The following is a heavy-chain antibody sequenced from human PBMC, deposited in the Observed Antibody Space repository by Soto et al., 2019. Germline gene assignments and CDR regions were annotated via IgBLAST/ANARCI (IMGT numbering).Heavy chain of an antibody. CDR2: IIPIFGTA. CDR3: ARADYYDSSGYYANAFDI. D-gene: IGHD3-22*01. J-gene: IGHJ3*02. V-gene: IGHV1-69*01. CDR1: GGTFSSYA. Sequence: QVQLVQSGAEVKKPGSSVKVSCKASGGTFSSYAISWVRQAPGQGLEWMGGIIPIFGTANYAQKFQGRVTITADESTSTAYMELSRLRSEDTAVYYCARADYYDSSGYYANAFDIWGQGTMVTVSS.